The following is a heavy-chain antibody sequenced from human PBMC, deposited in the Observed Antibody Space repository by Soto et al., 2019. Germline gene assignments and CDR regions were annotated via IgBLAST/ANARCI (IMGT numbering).Heavy chain of an antibody. CDR2: IDPSDSYT. V-gene: IGHV5-10-1*01. J-gene: IGHJ6*02. Sequence: PGESLKISGKGSGYSLTSYWISWVRQMPGKGLEWMGRIDPSDSYTNYSPSFQGHVTISADKFISTAYLQWSSLKPSDTAMYYCVRDPRRRLHISSAYYYYGMDVWGQGSTVTFYS. CDR1: GYSLTSYW. D-gene: IGHD3-3*02. CDR3: VRDPRRRLHISSAYYYYGMDV.